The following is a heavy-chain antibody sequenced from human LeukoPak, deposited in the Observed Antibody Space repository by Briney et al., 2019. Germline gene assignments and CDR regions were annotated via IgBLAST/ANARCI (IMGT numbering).Heavy chain of an antibody. V-gene: IGHV3-33*01. CDR3: AREKEDY. Sequence: QPGGSLRLSCAASGFTFSSYAIPWVRQAPGKGLEWVAVIWYDGSNKYYADSVKGRFTISRDNSKNTLYLQMNSLRAEDTAVYYCAREKEDYWGQGTLVTVSS. CDR2: IWYDGSNK. J-gene: IGHJ4*02. CDR1: GFTFSSYA.